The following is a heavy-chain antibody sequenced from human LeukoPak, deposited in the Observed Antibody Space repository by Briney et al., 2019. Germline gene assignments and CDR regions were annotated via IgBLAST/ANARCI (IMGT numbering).Heavy chain of an antibody. Sequence: GGSLRLSCATSGFIFSSYSVNWVRQAPGKGLVWVAYISSGGSTIYYAGSVRGRFTISRDSARNSLYLQMDSLRDEDTAVYYCARDETGVGSGGIDFWGQGTLVTVSS. J-gene: IGHJ4*02. CDR3: ARDETGVGSGGIDF. V-gene: IGHV3-48*02. D-gene: IGHD2-8*02. CDR1: GFIFSSYS. CDR2: ISSGGSTI.